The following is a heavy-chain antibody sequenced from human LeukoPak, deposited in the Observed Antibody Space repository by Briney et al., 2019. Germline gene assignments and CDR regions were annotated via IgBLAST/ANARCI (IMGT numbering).Heavy chain of an antibody. J-gene: IGHJ4*02. D-gene: IGHD4-23*01. Sequence: GASVKVSCKASGYTFTGYYMHWVRQAPGQGLEWMGWINPNSGGTNYAQKFQGRVTMTRDTSISTAYMELSRLRSDDTSVYYCARERGNSRRGYFQDYWGQGTLVTVSS. CDR3: ARERGNSRRGYFQDY. V-gene: IGHV1-2*02. CDR1: GYTFTGYY. CDR2: INPNSGGT.